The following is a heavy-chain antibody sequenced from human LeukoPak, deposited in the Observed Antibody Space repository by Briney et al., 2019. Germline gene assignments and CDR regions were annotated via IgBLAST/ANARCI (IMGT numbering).Heavy chain of an antibody. CDR1: GFTFSTSS. J-gene: IGHJ6*03. CDR2: ISTGSSYI. D-gene: IGHD6-6*01. V-gene: IGHV3-21*01. Sequence: PGGSLRLSCAASGFTFSTSSMNWVRQAPGKGLEWVSFISTGSSYIYYADSVKGRFTISRDNAKNSLYLQMNSLRAEDTAVYCCARSSSDRNDMDVWGKGTTVTVSS. CDR3: ARSSSDRNDMDV.